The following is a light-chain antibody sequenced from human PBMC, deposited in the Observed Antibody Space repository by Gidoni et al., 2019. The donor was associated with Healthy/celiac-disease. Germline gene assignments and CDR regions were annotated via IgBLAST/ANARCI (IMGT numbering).Light chain of an antibody. V-gene: IGLV2-23*01. Sequence: QSALTQPAAVSGSPGQSSTISCTETSSDVGRYHLVSWYQQHPGKAPNLRIYEGSKRPSAVSTRFSGSTDGNTAALTISGLLAEEEAAYYCCSYEGSSLSYVVFGGGTKLTVL. CDR3: CSYEGSSLSYVV. CDR1: SSDVGRYHL. CDR2: EGS. J-gene: IGLJ2*01.